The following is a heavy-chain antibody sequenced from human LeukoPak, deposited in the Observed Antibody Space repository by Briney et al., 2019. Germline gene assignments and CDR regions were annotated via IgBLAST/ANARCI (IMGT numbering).Heavy chain of an antibody. CDR2: IHYTGAT. Sequence: SETLSLTCAVYGGSITGYYWSWIRQTPGRGREWVGEIHYTGATSYNPYLKSRATISTDTSKNQFSLRLRSVTAADTAVYYCARGNILTGYCFDFWGQGALVTVSS. CDR3: ARGNILTGYCFDF. D-gene: IGHD3-9*01. CDR1: GGSITGYY. J-gene: IGHJ4*02. V-gene: IGHV4-34*01.